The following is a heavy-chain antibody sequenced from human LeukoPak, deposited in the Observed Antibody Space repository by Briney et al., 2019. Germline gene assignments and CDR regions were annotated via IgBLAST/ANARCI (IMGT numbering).Heavy chain of an antibody. CDR1: GFTFDDYA. CDR3: ARDPSYSENLDY. CDR2: INSDGSST. D-gene: IGHD1-26*01. V-gene: IGHV3-74*01. Sequence: PGGSLRLSCAASGFTFDDYAMHWVRQAPGKGLVWVSRINSDGSSTTYADSVKGRFTISRDNAKNTLYLQMNSLRAEDTAVYYCARDPSYSENLDYWGQGTLVTVSS. J-gene: IGHJ4*02.